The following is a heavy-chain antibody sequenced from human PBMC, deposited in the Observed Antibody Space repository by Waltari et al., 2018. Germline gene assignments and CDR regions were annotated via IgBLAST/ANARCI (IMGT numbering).Heavy chain of an antibody. Sequence: QLQLQESGPSLVRPSETLSLICRVSGVSITSTRHACAWIRQSPGQGLEWIGTVSYSGTTYISPSLKSRVSVSRDTSKNQVSLILGSVTAADMAVYYCATYIGASVGTAAFDVWGQGTMVTVSS. CDR1: GVSITSTRHA. D-gene: IGHD5-12*01. V-gene: IGHV4-39*01. J-gene: IGHJ3*01. CDR3: ATYIGASVGTAAFDV. CDR2: VSYSGTT.